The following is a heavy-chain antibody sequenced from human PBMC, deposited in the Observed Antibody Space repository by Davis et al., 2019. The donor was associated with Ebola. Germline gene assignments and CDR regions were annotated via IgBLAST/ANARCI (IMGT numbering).Heavy chain of an antibody. CDR1: GGSINDGNYY. CDR3: ARNSTTSGWFDP. CDR2: IYYIGTT. V-gene: IGHV4-30-4*01. D-gene: IGHD2/OR15-2a*01. Sequence: PSETLSLTCTVSGGSINDGNYYWSWVRQTPGKGLEWIGHIYYIGTTHYNPSLESRLTMSIETSKNQFHLHLTCVTAADTGVYYCARNSTTSGWFDPWGQGTVVTVSS. J-gene: IGHJ5*02.